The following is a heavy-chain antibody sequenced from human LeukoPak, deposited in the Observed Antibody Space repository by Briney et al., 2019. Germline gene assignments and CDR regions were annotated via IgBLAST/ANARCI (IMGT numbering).Heavy chain of an antibody. Sequence: SETLSLTCTVSGGSISSYYWSWIRQPPGKGLEWIGCIYYSGSTNYNPSLKSRVTISVDTSKNQFSLKLSSVTAADTAVYYCARLPSGSYNEFWFDPWGQGTLVTVSS. CDR2: IYYSGST. CDR3: ARLPSGSYNEFWFDP. J-gene: IGHJ5*02. D-gene: IGHD1-26*01. CDR1: GGSISSYY. V-gene: IGHV4-59*01.